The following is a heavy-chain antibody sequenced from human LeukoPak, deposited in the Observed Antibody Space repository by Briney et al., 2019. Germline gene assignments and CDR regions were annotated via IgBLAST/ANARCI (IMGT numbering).Heavy chain of an antibody. CDR3: AKDAGFWSGSPFDY. CDR1: GFTFSSYG. CDR2: IRYDGSNK. J-gene: IGHJ4*02. V-gene: IGHV3-30*02. D-gene: IGHD3-3*01. Sequence: GGSLRLSCAASGFTFSSYGMHWVRQAPGKGLEWVAFIRYDGSNKYYADSVKGRFTISRDNSKNTQYLQMNSLRAEDTAVYYCAKDAGFWSGSPFDYWGQGTLVTVSS.